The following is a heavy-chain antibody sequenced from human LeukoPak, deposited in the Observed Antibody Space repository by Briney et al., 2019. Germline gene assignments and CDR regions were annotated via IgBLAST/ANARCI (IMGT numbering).Heavy chain of an antibody. D-gene: IGHD6-19*01. CDR1: GGTFSSYA. CDR3: ARGDRDSSGWNWFDP. J-gene: IGHJ5*02. Sequence: SVKVSCKASGGTFSSYAISWVRQAPGQGLEWMGGIIPIFGTANYAQKFQGRVTITTDESTSTAYMELSSLRSEDTAVYYCARGDRDSSGWNWFDPWGQGTLVTVSS. V-gene: IGHV1-69*05. CDR2: IIPIFGTA.